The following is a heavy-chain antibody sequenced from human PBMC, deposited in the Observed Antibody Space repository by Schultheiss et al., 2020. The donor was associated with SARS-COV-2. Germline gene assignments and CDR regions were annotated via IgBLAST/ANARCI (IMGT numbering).Heavy chain of an antibody. Sequence: GGSLRLSCAASGFTFSSYWMHWVRQAPGKGLVWVARINDDGSGISYADSVKGRFTISRDNAKNSLDLQMNSLRVDDTAVYYCVKEGEEMGTSWGQGTLVTVSS. D-gene: IGHD1-1*01. CDR3: VKEGEEMGTS. CDR1: GFTFSSYW. CDR2: INDDGSGI. V-gene: IGHV3-74*01. J-gene: IGHJ4*02.